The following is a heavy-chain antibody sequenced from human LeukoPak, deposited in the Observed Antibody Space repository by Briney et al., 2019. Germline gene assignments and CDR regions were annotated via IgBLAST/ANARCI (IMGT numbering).Heavy chain of an antibody. V-gene: IGHV3-7*01. CDR2: IKPDGSEG. CDR1: GFSFSNSW. D-gene: IGHD6-6*01. Sequence: GGSLRLSCAASGFSFSNSWMTWVRQAPGSGLEWVASIKPDGSEGYYVDSVKGRFTISRDNAKNSLYLQMNSLRAEDTAVYHCTTQYSSSSSSWGQGTRVTVSS. J-gene: IGHJ5*02. CDR3: TTQYSSSSSS.